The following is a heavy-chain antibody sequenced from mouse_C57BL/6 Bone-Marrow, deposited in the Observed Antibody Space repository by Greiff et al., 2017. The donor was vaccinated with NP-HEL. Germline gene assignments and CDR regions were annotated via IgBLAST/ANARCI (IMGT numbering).Heavy chain of an antibody. CDR2: IYPGSGST. J-gene: IGHJ2*01. V-gene: IGHV1-55*01. CDR1: GYTFTSYW. D-gene: IGHD2-3*01. Sequence: QVQLQQPGAELVKPGASVKMSCKASGYTFTSYWITWVKQRPGQGLEWIGDIYPGSGSTNYNEKFKSKATLTVDTSSSTAYMQLSSLTSEDSAVYYCARGEEYDGYFLHYFDYWGQGTTLTVSS. CDR3: ARGEEYDGYFLHYFDY.